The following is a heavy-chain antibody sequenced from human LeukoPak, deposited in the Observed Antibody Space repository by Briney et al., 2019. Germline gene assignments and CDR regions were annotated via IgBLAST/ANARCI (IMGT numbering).Heavy chain of an antibody. CDR3: ARAPMIVVVFPPRLDF. V-gene: IGHV1-2*02. CDR1: GYTLTGSY. CDR2: INPNTGGT. Sequence: ASVKVSCKTSGYTLTGSYMHWVRQAPGQGLEWMGWINPNTGGTNYAQNFQGRVTMTSDTSISTAYMELSSLRSLDTAMYYCARAPMIVVVFPPRLDFWGQGTLVTVSS. D-gene: IGHD3-22*01. J-gene: IGHJ4*02.